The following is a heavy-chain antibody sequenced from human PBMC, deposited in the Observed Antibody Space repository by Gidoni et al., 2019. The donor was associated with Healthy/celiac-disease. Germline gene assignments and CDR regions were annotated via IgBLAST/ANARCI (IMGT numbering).Heavy chain of an antibody. CDR1: GFTFNSYA. D-gene: IGHD3-22*01. V-gene: IGHV3-23*01. CDR2: ISGSGHST. J-gene: IGHJ4*02. CDR3: AKVHVTMIIVIITSLYYFDY. Sequence: EVQMLESGGGLVQPGGSLRLSCAASGFTFNSYAISWVRQAPGTGLAVVSSISGSGHSTYYADSVKGRFTISRDNSKNTLYRQMNSLRAEDTAVYYCAKVHVTMIIVIITSLYYFDYWGQGTLVTVSS.